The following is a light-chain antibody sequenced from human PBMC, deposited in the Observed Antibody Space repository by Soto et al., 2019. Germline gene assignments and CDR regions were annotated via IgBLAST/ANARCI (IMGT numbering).Light chain of an antibody. J-gene: IGKJ4*01. CDR2: GAS. CDR1: QSVSSNY. CDR3: QQYGTSPLT. V-gene: IGKV3-20*01. Sequence: EIVLTQSPGTLSLSPGERATLSCRASQSVSSNYLAWYQREPGQAPRLLIYGASSRATGIPDRFSGSGSGTDFTLTISRLEPEDSAVYYCQQYGTSPLTFGGGTKVDIK.